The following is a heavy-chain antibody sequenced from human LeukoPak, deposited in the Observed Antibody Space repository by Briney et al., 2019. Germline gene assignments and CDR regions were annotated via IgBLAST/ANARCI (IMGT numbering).Heavy chain of an antibody. Sequence: PGGSLRLSCAASGFTFSSYSMNWVRQAPGKGLEWVSSISSSSSYIYYADSVKGRFTISRDNAKNSLYLQMNSLRAEDTAVYYRARERPGWLQFGRRRVEAPFDYWGQGTLVTVSS. D-gene: IGHD5-24*01. J-gene: IGHJ4*02. CDR2: ISSSSSYI. V-gene: IGHV3-21*01. CDR3: ARERPGWLQFGRRRVEAPFDY. CDR1: GFTFSSYS.